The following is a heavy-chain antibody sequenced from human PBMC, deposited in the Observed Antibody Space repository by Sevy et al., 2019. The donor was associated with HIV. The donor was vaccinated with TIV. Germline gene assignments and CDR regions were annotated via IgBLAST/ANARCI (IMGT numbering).Heavy chain of an antibody. V-gene: IGHV3-7*03. CDR2: IKRDGSEK. J-gene: IGHJ6*02. CDR1: GFTFSNYW. D-gene: IGHD2-2*01. CDR3: ARDCSSASCLWGMEV. Sequence: GGSLRLSCAGSGFTFSNYWMSWVRQAPGKGLEWVANIKRDGSEKYYVASVKGRFTISRDNAKTSLYLQMNSLRVEDTAVYYCARDCSSASCLWGMEVWGPGTMVTVSS.